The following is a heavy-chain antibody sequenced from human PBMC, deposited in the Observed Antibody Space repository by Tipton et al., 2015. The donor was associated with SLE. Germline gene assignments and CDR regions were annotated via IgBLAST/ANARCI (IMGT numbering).Heavy chain of an antibody. CDR1: GGSFSGYY. Sequence: TLSLTCAVYGGSFSGYYWSWIRQPPGKGLEWIGEINHSGSTNYNPSLKSRVTISVDTSKNQFSLKVSSVTAADTAVYYCARGRDYYGSSWGQGTLVTVSS. CDR2: INHSGST. CDR3: ARGRDYYGSS. D-gene: IGHD3-10*01. V-gene: IGHV4-34*01. J-gene: IGHJ4*02.